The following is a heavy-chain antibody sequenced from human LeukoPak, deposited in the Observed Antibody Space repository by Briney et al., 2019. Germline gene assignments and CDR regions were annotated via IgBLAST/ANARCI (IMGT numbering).Heavy chain of an antibody. CDR2: IKQDGSEK. CDR3: AGGTGYLITS. CDR1: GFSFRSYW. J-gene: IGHJ5*02. D-gene: IGHD3-9*01. Sequence: GGSLRLSRAATGFSFRSYWMNWVRQAPGKGLEWLAIIKQDGSEKHYKGSVEGRFTISRDNAKNSLHLQMNSLRAEDTAVYYCAGGTGYLITSWGQGTLVTVSS. V-gene: IGHV3-7*01.